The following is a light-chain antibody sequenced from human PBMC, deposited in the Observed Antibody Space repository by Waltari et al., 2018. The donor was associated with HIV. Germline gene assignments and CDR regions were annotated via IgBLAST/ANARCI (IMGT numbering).Light chain of an antibody. J-gene: IGLJ1*01. V-gene: IGLV2-11*01. CDR2: DVN. CDR3: CAYAAGHVSYV. CDR1: TSDVGFYDY. Sequence: QSALTQPPSVSGSPGQSVSISCSGTTSDVGFYDYVSWYQQYPGKAPKLIIFDVNQRPSGVPERVSGSKSGNTASLTISGLQTEDEADYFCCAYAAGHVSYVFGNGTAVAVL.